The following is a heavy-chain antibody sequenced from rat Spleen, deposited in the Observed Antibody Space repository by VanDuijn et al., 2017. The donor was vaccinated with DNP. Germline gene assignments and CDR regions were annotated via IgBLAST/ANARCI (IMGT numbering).Heavy chain of an antibody. CDR1: GFTCTDYY. V-gene: IGHV5-22*01. J-gene: IGHJ3*01. CDR3: ARPMDYYSGGFAY. D-gene: IGHD1-1*01. Sequence: EVQLVESGGGLVQRGGSLKLSCAASGFTCTDYYMAWVRQAPTKGWEWVAYIRYDGGSTYNGDSVKGRFTISRANVKSTLYLQMNSLRSEDMATYYCARPMDYYSGGFAYWGQGTLVTVSS. CDR2: IRYDGGST.